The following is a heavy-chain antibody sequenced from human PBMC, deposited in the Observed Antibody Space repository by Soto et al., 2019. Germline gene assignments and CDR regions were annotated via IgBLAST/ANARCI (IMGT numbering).Heavy chain of an antibody. Sequence: QITLNESGPTLVKPTQTLTLTCTFSGFSLSTSGVGVGWIRQPPGKALEWLALIYWDDDKRYSPSLKSRLTITKDTSKNQVVLTMTKMDPVDTATYYCAQSRGEQWLVERYFDYWGQGTLVTVAS. CDR2: IYWDDDK. D-gene: IGHD6-19*01. V-gene: IGHV2-5*02. CDR3: AQSRGEQWLVERYFDY. J-gene: IGHJ4*02. CDR1: GFSLSTSGVG.